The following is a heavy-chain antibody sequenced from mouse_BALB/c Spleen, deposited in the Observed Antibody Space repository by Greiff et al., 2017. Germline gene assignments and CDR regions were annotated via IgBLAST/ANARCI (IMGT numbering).Heavy chain of an antibody. Sequence: EVKLQESGPELVKPGASVKMSCKASGYTFTSYVMHWVKQKPGQGLEWIGYIKPYNDGTKYNEKFKGKATLTSDKSSSTAYMELSSLTSEDSAVYYCARNDYDGAMDYWGQGTSDTVSS. J-gene: IGHJ4*01. CDR3: ARNDYDGAMDY. D-gene: IGHD2-4*01. CDR1: GYTFTSYV. V-gene: IGHV1-14*01. CDR2: IKPYNDGT.